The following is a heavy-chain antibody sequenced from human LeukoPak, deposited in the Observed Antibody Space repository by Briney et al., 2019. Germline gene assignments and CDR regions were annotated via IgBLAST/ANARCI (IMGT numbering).Heavy chain of an antibody. CDR1: GFTFSSYW. CDR2: INSDGSST. Sequence: GGSLRLSCAASGFTFSSYWMHWVRQAPGKGLVWVSRINSDGSSTSYADSVKGRFTISRDNAKNTLYLQMNSLRAEDTAVYYCARGYSHRNYYFDYWGQGTLVTVSS. J-gene: IGHJ4*02. CDR3: ARGYSHRNYYFDY. V-gene: IGHV3-74*01. D-gene: IGHD1-14*01.